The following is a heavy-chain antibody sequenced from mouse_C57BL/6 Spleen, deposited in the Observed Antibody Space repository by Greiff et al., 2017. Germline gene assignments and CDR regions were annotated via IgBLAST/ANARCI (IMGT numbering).Heavy chain of an antibody. CDR2: ISSGSSNI. CDR3: ARADYLYAMDY. V-gene: IGHV5-17*01. Sequence: EVKVVESGGGLVKPGGSLKLSCAASGFTFSDYGMHWVRQAPGKGLEWVGYISSGSSNIYYEDTVKGRFTISRDNAKNTLFLQMTSLSSEYTAMYYCARADYLYAMDYWGQGTSVTVSS. D-gene: IGHD2-4*01. J-gene: IGHJ4*01. CDR1: GFTFSDYG.